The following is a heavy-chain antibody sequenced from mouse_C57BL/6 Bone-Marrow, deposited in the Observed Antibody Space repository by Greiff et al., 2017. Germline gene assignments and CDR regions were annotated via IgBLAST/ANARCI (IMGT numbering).Heavy chain of an antibody. CDR2: IYPGSGST. CDR1: GYTFTSYW. CDR3: ARGDYDNDY. J-gene: IGHJ2*01. Sequence: QVQLQQPGAELVKPGASVKMSCKASGYTFTSYWLTWVTQRPGQGLEWIGDIYPGSGSTNYNEKFKSKDTLTVDTSSSTAYMQLSSLTSEDSAVYYCARGDYDNDYWGQGTTLTVSS. V-gene: IGHV1-55*01. D-gene: IGHD2-4*01.